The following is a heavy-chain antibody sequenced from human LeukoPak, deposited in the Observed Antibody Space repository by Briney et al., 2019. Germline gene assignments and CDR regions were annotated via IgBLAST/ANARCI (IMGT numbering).Heavy chain of an antibody. J-gene: IGHJ4*02. Sequence: SVKVSCKASGGTFSSYAISWVRQAPGQGLEWMGRIIPIFGTANYARKFQRRTTITTDDSTSTAYIELSSLRSEDTAVYYCARTESRDSSGYYSYYFDYWGQGTLVTVSS. CDR2: IIPIFGTA. CDR1: GGTFSSYA. CDR3: ARTESRDSSGYYSYYFDY. V-gene: IGHV1-69*05. D-gene: IGHD3-22*01.